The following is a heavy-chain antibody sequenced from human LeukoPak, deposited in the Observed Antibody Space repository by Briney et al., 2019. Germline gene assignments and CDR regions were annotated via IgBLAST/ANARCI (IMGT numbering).Heavy chain of an antibody. J-gene: IGHJ4*02. Sequence: SETLSLTCTVSGGSISSCYWSWIRQPPGKGLEWIGYIYYSGSTNYNPSLKSRVTISVDTSKNQFSLKLSSVTAADTAVYYCARSVGLYSSSWYFIDYWGQGTLVTVSS. CDR2: IYYSGST. D-gene: IGHD6-13*01. CDR1: GGSISSCY. V-gene: IGHV4-59*01. CDR3: ARSVGLYSSSWYFIDY.